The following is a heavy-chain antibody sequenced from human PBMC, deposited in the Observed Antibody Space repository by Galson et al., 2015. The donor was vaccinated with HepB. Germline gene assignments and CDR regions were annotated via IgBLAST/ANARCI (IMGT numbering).Heavy chain of an antibody. CDR2: ISAYNGNT. CDR1: GYTFISYG. V-gene: IGHV1-18*01. CDR3: ASSLDVESERYYGGNSGGSDYFDY. Sequence: SVKVSCKASGYTFISYGISWVRQAPGQGLEWMGWISAYNGNTNYAQKFQGRVTITADKSTSTAYMELSSLRSEDTAVYYCASSLDVESERYYGGNSGGSDYFDYWGQGTLVTVSS. D-gene: IGHD4-23*01. J-gene: IGHJ4*02.